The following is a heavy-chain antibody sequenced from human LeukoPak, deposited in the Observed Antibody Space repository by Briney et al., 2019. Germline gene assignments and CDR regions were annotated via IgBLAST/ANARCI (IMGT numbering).Heavy chain of an antibody. Sequence: GGSLRLSCAASGFTFSDYYMSWIRQAPGKGLEWVSYISSSGSTIYYADSVKGRFTISRDNAKNSLYLQMNSLRAEDTAVYYCARDRNPDYYDSSGYCDAFDIWGQGTMVTVSS. CDR2: ISSSGSTI. J-gene: IGHJ3*02. V-gene: IGHV3-11*04. CDR3: ARDRNPDYYDSSGYCDAFDI. D-gene: IGHD3-22*01. CDR1: GFTFSDYY.